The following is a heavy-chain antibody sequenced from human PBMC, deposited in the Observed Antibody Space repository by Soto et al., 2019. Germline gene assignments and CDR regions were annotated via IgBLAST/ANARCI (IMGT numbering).Heavy chain of an antibody. J-gene: IGHJ1*01. Sequence: SETLSLTCTVSGGSISSNGFGNCWSWIRQLPGKGLEWIGYIYHSGSTYYNPSLKSRVTISVDTSKNQFSLKLSSVTAADTAVYYCARTDGSGSYTIGEYFQHWGQGTLVTVSS. CDR1: GGSISSNGFGNC. CDR3: ARTDGSGSYTIGEYFQH. CDR2: IYHSGST. D-gene: IGHD3-10*01. V-gene: IGHV4-61*08.